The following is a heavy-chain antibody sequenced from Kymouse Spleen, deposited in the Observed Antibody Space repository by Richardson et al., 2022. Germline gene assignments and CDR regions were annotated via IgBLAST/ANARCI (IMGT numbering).Heavy chain of an antibody. CDR2: INHSGST. D-gene: IGHD3-3*01. CDR1: GGSFSGYY. Sequence: QVQLQQWGAGLLKPSETLSLTCAVYGGSFSGYYWSWIRQPPGKGLEWIGEINHSGSTNYNPSLKSRVTISVDTSKNQFSLKLSSVTAADTAVYYCARGRGIFGVVPMDVWGQGTTVTVSS. CDR3: ARGRGIFGVVPMDV. J-gene: IGHJ6*02. V-gene: IGHV4-34*01.